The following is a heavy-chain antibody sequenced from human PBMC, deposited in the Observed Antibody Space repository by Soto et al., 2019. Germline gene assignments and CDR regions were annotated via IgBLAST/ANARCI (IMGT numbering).Heavy chain of an antibody. Sequence: SLRLSCAASGFTFTSYGMHWVRQAPGKGLEWMALILHDGSAEYYADSVKGRFTISRDNSKNTLYLQMNSLRAEDAAVYYCARSRDGYSFYFYYGMDGWGQGTTVTVSS. V-gene: IGHV3-30*03. CDR3: ARSRDGYSFYFYYGMDG. D-gene: IGHD4-4*01. CDR2: ILHDGSAE. CDR1: GFTFTSYG. J-gene: IGHJ6*02.